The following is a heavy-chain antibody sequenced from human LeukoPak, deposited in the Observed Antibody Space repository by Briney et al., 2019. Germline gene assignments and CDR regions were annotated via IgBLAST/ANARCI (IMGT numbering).Heavy chain of an antibody. J-gene: IGHJ4*02. CDR3: AKTKQGYCSSTSCYDGY. D-gene: IGHD2-2*01. CDR1: GFTFSSYS. V-gene: IGHV3-48*01. CDR2: ITRSSSAK. Sequence: GGSLRLSCVASGFTFSSYSMNWVRQAPGKGLEWVSYITRSSSAKFYADSVKGRFTISRDNSKNTLYLQMNSLRAEDTAVYYCAKTKQGYCSSTSCYDGYWGQGTLVTVSS.